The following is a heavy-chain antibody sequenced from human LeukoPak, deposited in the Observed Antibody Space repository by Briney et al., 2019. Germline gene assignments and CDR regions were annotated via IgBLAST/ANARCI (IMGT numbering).Heavy chain of an antibody. CDR3: TTLYCSSTSCQDY. J-gene: IGHJ4*02. V-gene: IGHV3-15*01. D-gene: IGHD2-2*01. Sequence: GGSLRLSCAASGFTFSNAWMSWVRQAPGKGLEWVGRIKSKTDGGTTDYAAPVKGRFTISRDDSKNTLYLQMNSLKTEDTAVYYCTTLYCSSTSCQDYWGQGSLVTVSS. CDR1: GFTFSNAW. CDR2: IKSKTDGGTT.